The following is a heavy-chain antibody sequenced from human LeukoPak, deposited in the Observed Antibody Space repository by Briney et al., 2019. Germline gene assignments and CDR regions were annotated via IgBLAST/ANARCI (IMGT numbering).Heavy chain of an antibody. J-gene: IGHJ4*02. D-gene: IGHD5-12*01. CDR2: IIPILGIA. CDR3: ERDSLPRRYSGYANRWGYFDY. V-gene: IGHV1-69*04. Sequence: GASVKVSCKASAYTFTTYAISCARQAPGQGLEWMGRIIPILGIANYAQKFQGRVTITEDKSTSTAYMEMSSLRSEDTAVYSCERDSLPRRYSGYANRWGYFDYWGQGTLVTVSS. CDR1: AYTFTTYA.